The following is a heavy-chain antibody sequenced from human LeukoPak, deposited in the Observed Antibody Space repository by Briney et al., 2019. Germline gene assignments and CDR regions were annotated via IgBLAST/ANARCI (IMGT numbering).Heavy chain of an antibody. CDR1: GGSISSGSYY. J-gene: IGHJ2*01. V-gene: IGHV4-61*02. CDR2: IYTSGST. Sequence: SETLSLTCTVSGGSISSGSYYWSWIRQPAGKGLEWIGRIYTSGSTNYNPSLKSRVTISVDTSKNQFSLKLSSVTAADTAVYYCARVRYCSSTSCYKAYWYFDLWGRGTLVTVSP. CDR3: ARVRYCSSTSCYKAYWYFDL. D-gene: IGHD2-2*02.